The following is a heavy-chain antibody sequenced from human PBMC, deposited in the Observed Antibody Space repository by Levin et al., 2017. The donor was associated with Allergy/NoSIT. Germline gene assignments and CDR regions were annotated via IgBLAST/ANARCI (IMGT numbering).Heavy chain of an antibody. CDR2: ISGTSGYI. CDR1: GFSFSNFG. Sequence: PVGSLRLSCAASGFSFSNFGMNWVRQAPGKGLEWVSSISGTSGYISYADSVKGRFTISRDDAKNSLSLQMSSLRVEDTAVYFCTRGVLDSWGQGTLVTVSS. V-gene: IGHV3-21*06. CDR3: TRGVLDS. J-gene: IGHJ4*02.